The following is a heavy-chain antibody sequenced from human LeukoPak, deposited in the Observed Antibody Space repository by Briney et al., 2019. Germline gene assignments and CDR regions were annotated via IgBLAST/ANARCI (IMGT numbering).Heavy chain of an antibody. V-gene: IGHV3-53*01. CDR3: ARGKLYSYETTSYYGLFDC. D-gene: IGHD3-22*01. J-gene: IGHJ4*02. Sequence: GGSLRLSCAASGFSVSSTYLTWVRQAPGKELEWLSVLYSNGIISYADSVKGRFTISRDSSENAVYLQMDNLRPEDTALYFCARGKLYSYETTSYYGLFDCWGQGTLVTVSS. CDR2: LYSNGII. CDR1: GFSVSSTY.